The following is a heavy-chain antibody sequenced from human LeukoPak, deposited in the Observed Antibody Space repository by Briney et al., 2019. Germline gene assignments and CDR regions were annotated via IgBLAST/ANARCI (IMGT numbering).Heavy chain of an antibody. CDR2: IGLSDAIE. V-gene: IGHV3-11*01. D-gene: IGHD6-19*01. J-gene: IGHJ4*02. CDR3: AREIVAGNFDS. Sequence: GGSLRLSCAASGFSLNDYFMSWIRQAPGKGLEWVADIGLSDAIESYGDSVKGRFTISRDIAKNSLYLQLNTLRAEHTAVYYCAREIVAGNFDSWGQGTLVTVSS. CDR1: GFSLNDYF.